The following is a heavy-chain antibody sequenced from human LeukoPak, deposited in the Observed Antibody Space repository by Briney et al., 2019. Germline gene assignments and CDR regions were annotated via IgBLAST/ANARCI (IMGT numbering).Heavy chain of an antibody. CDR1: GYTLTELS. CDR3: ATMGSSSSGRWFDP. D-gene: IGHD2-2*01. J-gene: IGHJ5*02. CDR2: FDPEDGET. V-gene: IGHV1-24*01. Sequence: GSSVKVSCKVSGYTLTELSMRWVRQAPGKGLEWMGGFDPEDGETIYAQKFQGRVTMTEDTSTDTAYMELSSLRSEDTAVYYCATMGSSSSGRWFDPWGQGTLVTVSS.